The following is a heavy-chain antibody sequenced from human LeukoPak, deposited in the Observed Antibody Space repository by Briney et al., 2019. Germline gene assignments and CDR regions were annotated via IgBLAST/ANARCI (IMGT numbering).Heavy chain of an antibody. CDR2: IHYSGSA. CDR1: GGSISGYY. D-gene: IGHD1-26*01. CDR3: ARDVGGYIDY. J-gene: IGHJ4*02. Sequence: PSETLSLTCTVSGGSISGYYWSWIRQPPGKEPAWIGYIHYSGSATYNPSLKSRVTTSVDTSKNQFSLKLNSVTAADTAVYYCARDVGGYIDYWGQGTLVTVSS. V-gene: IGHV4-59*01.